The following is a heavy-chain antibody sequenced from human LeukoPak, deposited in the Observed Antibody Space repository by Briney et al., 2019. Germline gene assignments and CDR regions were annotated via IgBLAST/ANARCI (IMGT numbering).Heavy chain of an antibody. V-gene: IGHV4-61*02. Sequence: SETLSLTCTVSGGSTSSGSYYWSWIRQPAGKGLEWIGRIYTSGSTNYNPSLKSRVTISVDTSKNQFSLKLSSVTAADTAVYYCARDLGYCSSTSCYKLEPLGYWGQGTLVTVSS. J-gene: IGHJ4*02. D-gene: IGHD2-2*02. CDR2: IYTSGST. CDR3: ARDLGYCSSTSCYKLEPLGY. CDR1: GGSTSSGSYY.